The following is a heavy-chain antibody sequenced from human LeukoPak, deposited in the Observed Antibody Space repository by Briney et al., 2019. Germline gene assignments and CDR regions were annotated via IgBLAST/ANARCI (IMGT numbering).Heavy chain of an antibody. J-gene: IGHJ4*02. CDR3: ARSGIAVAALYYFDY. D-gene: IGHD6-19*01. Sequence: SVKVSCKASGCTFSSYAISWVRQAPGQGLEWMGGIIPIFGTANYAQKFQGRVTITADESTSTAYMELSSLRSEDTAVYYCARSGIAVAALYYFDYWGQGTLVTVSS. CDR2: IIPIFGTA. V-gene: IGHV1-69*13. CDR1: GCTFSSYA.